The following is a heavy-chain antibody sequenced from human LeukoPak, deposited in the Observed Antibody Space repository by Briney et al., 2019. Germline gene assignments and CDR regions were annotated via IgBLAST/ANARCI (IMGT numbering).Heavy chain of an antibody. CDR3: AKAPTTVVPRGYFDY. Sequence: GGSLRLSCAASGFTFSSYAMSWVRQAPGKGLEWVSGFSGSGGSTYYADSVKGRFTISRDNSKNTLYLQMNSLRAEDTAVYYCAKAPTTVVPRGYFDYWGQGILVTVSS. J-gene: IGHJ4*02. D-gene: IGHD4-23*01. V-gene: IGHV3-23*01. CDR1: GFTFSSYA. CDR2: FSGSGGST.